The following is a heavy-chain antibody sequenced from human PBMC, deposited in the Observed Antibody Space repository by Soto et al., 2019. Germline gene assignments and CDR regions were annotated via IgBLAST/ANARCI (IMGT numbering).Heavy chain of an antibody. Sequence: GASVKVSCKASGYTFSTYSMHWVRQAPGHSLEWMGWINGATGQTRSSQRFQDRVTITRDTSASTAYMELSGLRSGDTAVYYCARGKGMDENYYCYGMDIWGQGTTVTVSS. CDR1: GYTFSTYS. V-gene: IGHV1-3*01. CDR3: ARGKGMDENYYCYGMDI. J-gene: IGHJ6*02. CDR2: INGATGQT.